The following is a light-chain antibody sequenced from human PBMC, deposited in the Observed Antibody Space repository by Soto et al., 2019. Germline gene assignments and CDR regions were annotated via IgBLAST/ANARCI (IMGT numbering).Light chain of an antibody. CDR3: QLGT. CDR1: QSVSSY. CDR2: DAS. J-gene: IGKJ1*01. V-gene: IGKV3-11*01. Sequence: EIVLTQSPATLSLSPGERATLSCRASQSVSSYLAWYQQKPGQAPRLLIYDASSRATGIPDRFSGSGSGTDFTLTISRLEPEDFAVYYCQLGTFGQGTKVDIK.